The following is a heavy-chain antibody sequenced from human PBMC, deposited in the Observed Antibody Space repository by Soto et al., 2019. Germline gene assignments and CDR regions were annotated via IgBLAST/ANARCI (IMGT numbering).Heavy chain of an antibody. Sequence: QVQVVQSGAEVKKPGSSVKISCKVSGRIFSSFPTSWVRQVPGQGLEWMGGVISASGSVTYAPKFQGRVTITAVNSAGIGYMELTSLTSEDTAIYYCARVGSRDAYNYVLDHWGPGTMVTVSS. CDR3: ARVGSRDAYNYVLDH. CDR2: VISASGSV. V-gene: IGHV1-69*06. D-gene: IGHD5-18*01. CDR1: GRIFSSFP. J-gene: IGHJ1*01.